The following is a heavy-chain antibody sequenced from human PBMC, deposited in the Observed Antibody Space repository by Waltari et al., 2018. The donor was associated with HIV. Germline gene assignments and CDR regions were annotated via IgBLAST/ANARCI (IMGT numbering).Heavy chain of an antibody. CDR1: GFTVSSHY. J-gene: IGHJ3*01. CDR2: IYSGGST. D-gene: IGHD2-2*02. V-gene: IGHV3-66*02. CDR3: ASYPPYRPSV. Sequence: EVHLVESGGGLVQPGGSLRLSCAVSGFTVSSHYMHWVRQAPGKGLEWVSFIYSGGSTNYADSVKGRFTISRDNSKNTLYLQMNSLRPEDTAVYYCASYPPYRPSVWGQGTMVTVSS.